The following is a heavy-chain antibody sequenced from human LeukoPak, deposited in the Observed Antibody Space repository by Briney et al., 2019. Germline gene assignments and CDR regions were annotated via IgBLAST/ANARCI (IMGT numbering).Heavy chain of an antibody. D-gene: IGHD3-10*01. Sequence: SVTVSCTASGGTFSSYAISWVRQAPGQGLEWMGGIIPIFGTANYAQKFQGRVTITADESTSTAYMELSSLRSEDTAVYYCARGGFVLKNYFDYWGQGTLVTVSS. CDR3: ARGGFVLKNYFDY. J-gene: IGHJ4*02. CDR1: GGTFSSYA. V-gene: IGHV1-69*13. CDR2: IIPIFGTA.